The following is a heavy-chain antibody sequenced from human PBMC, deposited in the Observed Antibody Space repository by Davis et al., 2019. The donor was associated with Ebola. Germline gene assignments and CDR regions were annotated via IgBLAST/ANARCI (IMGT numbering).Heavy chain of an antibody. Sequence: GSLRLSCAVYGGSFSGYYWSWIRQPPGKGLEWIGEINHSGSTSYNPSLKSRVTISVDTSKNQFSLKLSSVTAADTAVYYCAREGWLRRQYYFDYWGQGTLVTVSS. CDR3: AREGWLRRQYYFDY. J-gene: IGHJ4*02. CDR2: INHSGST. CDR1: GGSFSGYY. D-gene: IGHD5-12*01. V-gene: IGHV4-34*01.